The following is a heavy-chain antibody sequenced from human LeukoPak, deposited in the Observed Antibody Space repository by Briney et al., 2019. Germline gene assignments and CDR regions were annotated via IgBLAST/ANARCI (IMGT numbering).Heavy chain of an antibody. Sequence: SETLSLTCTVSGGSISSSSYYWGWIRQPPGKGLEWIGSIYYSGSTYYNPSLKSRVTISVDTSKNQFSLKLSSVTAADTAVYYCARGYSSGWYFDIERRYFDYWGQGTLVTVSS. CDR2: IYYSGST. CDR3: ARGYSSGWYFDIERRYFDY. D-gene: IGHD6-19*01. J-gene: IGHJ4*02. V-gene: IGHV4-39*01. CDR1: GGSISSSSYY.